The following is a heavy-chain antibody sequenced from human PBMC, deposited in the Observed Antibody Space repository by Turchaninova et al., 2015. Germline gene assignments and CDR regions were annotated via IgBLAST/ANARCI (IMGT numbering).Heavy chain of an antibody. CDR3: AREVARRFDY. CDR2: INAANGNT. Sequence: QVQLVQSWAEGKKPVAYVQDSVKASGYTFTSLTMRWVRQAPGKRLEWMGWINAANGNTKYSQKFQGRVTITRDTSASTAYMELSSLRSADTAVYYCAREVARRFDYWGQGTLVTVSS. J-gene: IGHJ4*02. CDR1: GYTFTSLT. V-gene: IGHV1-3*01. D-gene: IGHD6-6*01.